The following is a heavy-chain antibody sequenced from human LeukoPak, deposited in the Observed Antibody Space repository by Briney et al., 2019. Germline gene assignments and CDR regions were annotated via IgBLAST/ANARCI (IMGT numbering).Heavy chain of an antibody. J-gene: IGHJ6*02. CDR2: ISAYNGNT. CDR1: VYTFSDYG. V-gene: IGHV1-18*01. CDR3: ARDGNRAGQGYYYYGMDV. Sequence: ASVNVSCKSSVYTFSDYGITWVRQAPGQGLEWMGWISAYNGNTNYAQKFQGRVTMTTDTSTSTAYVELRSLRSDDTAMYFCARDGNRAGQGYYYYGMDVWGQGTTVTVSS. D-gene: IGHD6-13*01.